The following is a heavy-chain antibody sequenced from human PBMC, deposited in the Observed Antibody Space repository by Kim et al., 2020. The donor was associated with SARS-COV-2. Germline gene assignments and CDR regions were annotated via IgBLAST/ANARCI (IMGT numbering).Heavy chain of an antibody. CDR3: ARWGPLVSEYPNTEWYYDR. CDR2: INHSGDP. CDR1: GGPFSAYY. J-gene: IGHJ2*01. D-gene: IGHD3-16*01. Sequence: SETLSLTCTVYGGPFSAYYWTWVRQPPGKGLEWIGEINHSGDPSYNPSLESRVTMSVDRSKNQVSMSLKSVTAADTGVYYCARWGPLVSEYPNTEWYYDRWARGTLVIVSS. V-gene: IGHV4-34*01.